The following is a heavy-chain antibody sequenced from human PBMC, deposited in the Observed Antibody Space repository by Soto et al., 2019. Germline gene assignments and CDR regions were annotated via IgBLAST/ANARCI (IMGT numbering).Heavy chain of an antibody. D-gene: IGHD2-2*01. V-gene: IGHV3-9*01. CDR2: VSWNSGTM. CDR3: AKGFCSSTRCLTYSYMDV. CDR1: GFSFDEYA. J-gene: IGHJ6*03. Sequence: EVQLVESGGGLVQPGRSLRLSCAASGFSFDEYAMHWVRQAPGKGLEWVSGVSWNSGTMGYGDSVRGRFAISRDNAKNSLYLQMNSRTTEDTALYYCAKGFCSSTRCLTYSYMDVWGKGTTVTVSS.